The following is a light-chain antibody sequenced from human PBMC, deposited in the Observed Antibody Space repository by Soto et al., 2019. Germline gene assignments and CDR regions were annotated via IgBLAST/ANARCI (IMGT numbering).Light chain of an antibody. J-gene: IGKJ4*01. CDR1: QGISSY. V-gene: IGKV1-9*01. CDR3: QQLTP. CDR2: AAS. Sequence: DLQLTQSPSFLSASVGDRVTITCRASQGISSYLAWYQQKPGKAPKLLIYAASTLQSGVPSRFSGSGSGTEFTLTISSLQPEDFATYYCQQLTPFGGGTKVEIK.